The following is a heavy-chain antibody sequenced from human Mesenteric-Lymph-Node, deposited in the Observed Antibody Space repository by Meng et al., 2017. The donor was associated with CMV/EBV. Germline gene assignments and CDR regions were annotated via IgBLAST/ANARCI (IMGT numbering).Heavy chain of an antibody. CDR1: GFTFSNYA. D-gene: IGHD3-22*01. CDR2: ISSDGRNA. V-gene: IGHV3-30*04. J-gene: IGHJ4*02. Sequence: GESLKISCAASGFTFSNYAMSWVRQAPGKGLEWVAAISSDGRNAYHADSVRGRFTISRDNSRNTLYLQMHSLGGEDTAVYFCAREVYDSGFDYWGQGTLVTVSS. CDR3: AREVYDSGFDY.